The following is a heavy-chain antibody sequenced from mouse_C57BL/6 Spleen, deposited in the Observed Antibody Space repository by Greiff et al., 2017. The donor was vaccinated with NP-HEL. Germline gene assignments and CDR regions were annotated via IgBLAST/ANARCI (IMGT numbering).Heavy chain of an antibody. D-gene: IGHD1-1*01. V-gene: IGHV1-15*01. J-gene: IGHJ4*01. CDR2: IDPETGGT. Sequence: QVQLQQSGAELVRPGASVTLSCKASGYTFTDYEMHWVKQTPVHGLEWIGAIDPETGGTAYNQKFKGKAILTADKSSSTAYMELRSLTSEDSAVYYCTRSADLRNYAMDYWGQGTSVTVAS. CDR3: TRSADLRNYAMDY. CDR1: GYTFTDYE.